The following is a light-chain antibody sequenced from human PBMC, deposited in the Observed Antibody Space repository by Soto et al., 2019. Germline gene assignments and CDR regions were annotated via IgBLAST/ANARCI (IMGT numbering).Light chain of an antibody. V-gene: IGLV2-8*01. CDR1: SSDVGDNY. J-gene: IGLJ1*01. Sequence: QSALTQPPSASGSPGQTVTISCTGTSSDVGDNYVSWYQRHLGKAPKLIIYEVSQRPSGVPDRLSGSKSGNTASLTVSGLQSEDEADYYCKSYAGRNNFVFGTGTKVTVL. CDR3: KSYAGRNNFV. CDR2: EVS.